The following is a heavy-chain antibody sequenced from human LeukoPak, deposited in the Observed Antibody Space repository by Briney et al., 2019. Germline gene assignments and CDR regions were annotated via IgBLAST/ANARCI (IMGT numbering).Heavy chain of an antibody. J-gene: IGHJ4*02. CDR3: ARDLSGYYDFWSGYYRRFDY. CDR1: GYTFTGYY. CDR2: INPNSGGT. Sequence: ASVKVSCKASGYTFTGYYMHWVRQAPGQGLEWMGWINPNSGGTNYAQKFQGRVTMTRDTSISTAYMELSRLRSDDMAVYYCARDLSGYYDFWSGYYRRFDYWGQGTLVTVSS. D-gene: IGHD3-3*01. V-gene: IGHV1-2*02.